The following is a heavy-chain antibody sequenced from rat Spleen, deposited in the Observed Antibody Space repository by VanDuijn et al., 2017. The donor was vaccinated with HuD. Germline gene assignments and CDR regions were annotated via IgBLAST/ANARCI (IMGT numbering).Heavy chain of an antibody. CDR1: GFTFSKYW. J-gene: IGHJ2*01. Sequence: EVQLVETGGGLVQPGRSLKLSCVASGFTFSKYWMYWVRRAPKKGLEWVATISYDGGSTYYRDSVKGRFTISRDNAKNTLYLQMDSLRSGDTATYYCATGYYDGYYLVFDYWGQGVMVTVSS. CDR2: ISYDGGST. V-gene: IGHV5-7*01. CDR3: ATGYYDGYYLVFDY. D-gene: IGHD1-12*03.